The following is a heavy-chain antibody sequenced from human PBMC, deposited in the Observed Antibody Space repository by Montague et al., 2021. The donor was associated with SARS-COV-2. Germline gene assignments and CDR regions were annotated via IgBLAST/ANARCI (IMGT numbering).Heavy chain of an antibody. CDR2: IYYSGST. J-gene: IGHJ5*02. V-gene: IGHV4-39*07. D-gene: IGHD3-22*01. Sequence: SETLSLTCTVPGGSISSSTYYWGWIRQPPGKGLGWIASIYYSGSTYFNPSLKSRVAISIDTSKNQFSLRLSSVTAADTAVYYCARRPYYYDSSGQFDPWGQGVLVTVSS. CDR3: ARRPYYYDSSGQFDP. CDR1: GGSISSSTYY.